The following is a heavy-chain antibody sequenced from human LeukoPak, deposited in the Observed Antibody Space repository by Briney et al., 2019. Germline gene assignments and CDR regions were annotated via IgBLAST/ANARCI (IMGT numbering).Heavy chain of an antibody. V-gene: IGHV4-30-4*07. Sequence: PSETLSLTCAVSGGTISSGGYSWSWIRQPPGKGLEWIGYIYYSGSTYYNPSLKSRVTISVDTSKNQFSLKLSSVTAADTAVYYCARLAAAGTTYNWFDPWGQGTLVTVSS. CDR1: GGTISSGGYS. D-gene: IGHD6-13*01. J-gene: IGHJ5*02. CDR2: IYYSGST. CDR3: ARLAAAGTTYNWFDP.